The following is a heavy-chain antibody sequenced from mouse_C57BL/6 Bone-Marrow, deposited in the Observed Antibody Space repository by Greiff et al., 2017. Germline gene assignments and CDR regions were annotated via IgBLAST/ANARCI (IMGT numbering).Heavy chain of an antibody. V-gene: IGHV14-4*01. J-gene: IGHJ3*01. CDR3: TTGNYLAWFAY. Sequence: EVQLQQSGAELVRPGASVKLSCTASGFNIKDDYMHWVKQRPEQGLEWIGWIDPENGDTEYASKFQGKATITADTSSNTAYLQLSSLTSEDTAVYDCTTGNYLAWFAYWGQGTLVTVSA. CDR2: IDPENGDT. CDR1: GFNIKDDY. D-gene: IGHD5-5*01.